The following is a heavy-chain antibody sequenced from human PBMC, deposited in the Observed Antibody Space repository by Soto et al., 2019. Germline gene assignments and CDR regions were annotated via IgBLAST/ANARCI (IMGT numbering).Heavy chain of an antibody. Sequence: EVQLLESGGGLVQPGGSLRLSCAASGVTFSSYAMNWVRQTPGKGLEWVSIISGGGGSAYYADSVKGRFSISRDNSKNTLYLQMNSLRAEDTAVYYCAQGGSSWYSHFDYWGQGTLVTVSS. D-gene: IGHD6-13*01. CDR3: AQGGSSWYSHFDY. J-gene: IGHJ4*02. V-gene: IGHV3-23*01. CDR2: ISGGGGSA. CDR1: GVTFSSYA.